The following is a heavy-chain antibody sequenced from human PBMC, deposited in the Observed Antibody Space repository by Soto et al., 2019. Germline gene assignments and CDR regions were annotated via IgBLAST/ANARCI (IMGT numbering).Heavy chain of an antibody. D-gene: IGHD2-2*01. CDR2: IYYSGST. V-gene: IGHV4-31*03. J-gene: IGHJ6*02. CDR1: GGSIISGGYY. CDR3: ARTAYCSSISCLYGMDV. Sequence: LSLSCTGSGGSIISGGYYWSWIRQHPGKGLEWIGYIYYSGSTYYNPSLKSRVTISVDTSKNQFSLKLSSVTAADTAVYYCARTAYCSSISCLYGMDVWGHGT.